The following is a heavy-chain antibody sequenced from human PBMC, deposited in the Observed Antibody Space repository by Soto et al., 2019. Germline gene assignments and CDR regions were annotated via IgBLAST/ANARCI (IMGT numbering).Heavy chain of an antibody. V-gene: IGHV3-23*01. CDR2: ISGSGGST. CDR3: AKAAARDYYYYMDV. J-gene: IGHJ6*03. Sequence: EVQLLESGGGLVQPGGSLRLSCAASGFTFSSYATSWVRQAPGKGLEWVSAISGSGGSTYYADSVKGRFTISRDNSKNPLYLQMNSLRAEDTAVYYCAKAAARDYYYYMDVWGKGTTVTVSS. CDR1: GFTFSSYA.